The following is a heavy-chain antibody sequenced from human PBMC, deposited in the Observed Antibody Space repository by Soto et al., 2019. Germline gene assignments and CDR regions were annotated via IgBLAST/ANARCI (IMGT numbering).Heavy chain of an antibody. D-gene: IGHD2-2*01. CDR3: AKVKCIKGYCSSTSLRTRYYFDY. V-gene: IGHV3-23*01. J-gene: IGHJ4*02. CDR2: ISGSGGST. CDR1: GFTFSSYA. Sequence: GGSLRLSCAASGFTFSSYAMSWVRQAPGKGLEWVSAISGSGGSTYYADSVKGRFTISRDNSKNTLYLQMNSLRAEDTAVYYCAKVKCIKGYCSSTSLRTRYYFDYWGQGTLVTVSS.